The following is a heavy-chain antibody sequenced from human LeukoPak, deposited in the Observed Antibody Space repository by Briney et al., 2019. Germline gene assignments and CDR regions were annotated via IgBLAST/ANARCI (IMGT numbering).Heavy chain of an antibody. J-gene: IGHJ4*02. D-gene: IGHD1-26*01. CDR3: AKDLASGSGGY. CDR2: ISWNSGSI. Sequence: GRSLRLSCAASGLTFEDYAMHWVRHAPGKGLEWVSGISWNSGSIGYADSVKGRFTISRDNAKNSLYLQMNSLRAEDTALYYCAKDLASGSGGYWGQGTLVTVSS. V-gene: IGHV3-9*01. CDR1: GLTFEDYA.